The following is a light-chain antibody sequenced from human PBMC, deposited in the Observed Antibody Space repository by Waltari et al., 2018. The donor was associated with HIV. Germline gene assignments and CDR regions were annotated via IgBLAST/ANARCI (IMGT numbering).Light chain of an antibody. J-gene: IGKJ1*01. CDR2: GAS. CDR3: QQYDKWPPGT. Sequence: EILLTQSPATLSVFPGETANLSCRSSQIIHITLTWYQLRPAQSPKLLIFGASTRATGVPARFGGSGSGTDFTLTISSLQSEDFAVYFCQQYDKWPPGTFGQGTRV. CDR1: QIIHIT. V-gene: IGKV3-15*01.